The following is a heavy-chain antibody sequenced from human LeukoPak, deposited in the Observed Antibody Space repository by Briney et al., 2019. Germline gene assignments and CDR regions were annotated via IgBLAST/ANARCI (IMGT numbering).Heavy chain of an antibody. Sequence: GSLRLSCAASGFTFSSYAMSWVRQAPGKGLEWIGYIYYSGSTNYNPSLKSRVTISVDTSKNQFSLKLSSVTAADTAVYYCARLATTVTTGPKYYFDYWGQGTLVTVSS. V-gene: IGHV4-59*08. D-gene: IGHD4-17*01. CDR1: GFTFSSYA. CDR3: ARLATTVTTGPKYYFDY. CDR2: IYYSGST. J-gene: IGHJ4*02.